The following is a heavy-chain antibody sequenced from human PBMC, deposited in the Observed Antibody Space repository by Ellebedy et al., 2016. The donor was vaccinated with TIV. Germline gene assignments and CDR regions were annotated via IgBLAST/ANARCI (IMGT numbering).Heavy chain of an antibody. CDR2: IYSSGGT. D-gene: IGHD6-19*01. CDR3: AGGISVAGTSLGF. CDR1: GFTVSSNY. V-gene: IGHV3-53*01. Sequence: GESLKITCAASGFTVSSNYMSWVRQAPGRGLEWVSTIYSSGGTSYAGSVKGRFTISRDNSKNTLYLQMNSLRAEDTAVYYCAGGISVAGTSLGFWGQGTLVTVSS. J-gene: IGHJ4*02.